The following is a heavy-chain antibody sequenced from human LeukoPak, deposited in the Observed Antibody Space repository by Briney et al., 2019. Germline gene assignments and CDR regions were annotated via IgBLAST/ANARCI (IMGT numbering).Heavy chain of an antibody. CDR1: GYTFTSYY. CDR2: INPNSGGP. CDR3: AREYYYGSGSYFH. Sequence: ASVKVSCKASGYTFTSYYMHWVRQAHGQGLEWMGRINPNSGGPNYAQKFQGRVTMTRGTSISTAYMELSRLRSDDTAVYYCAREYYYGSGSYFHWGQGTLVTVSS. V-gene: IGHV1-2*06. D-gene: IGHD3-10*01. J-gene: IGHJ4*02.